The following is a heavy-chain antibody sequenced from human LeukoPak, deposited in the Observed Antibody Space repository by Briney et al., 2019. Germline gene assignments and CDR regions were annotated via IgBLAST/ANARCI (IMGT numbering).Heavy chain of an antibody. Sequence: GASVKVSCKSSGYTFTSYGISWVRQAPGQGLEWMGWISAYNGNTNYAQKLQGRVTMTTDTSTSTAYMELSSLRSEDTAVYYCARGRYSSRNLYYMDVWGKGTTVTISS. CDR2: ISAYNGNT. CDR1: GYTFTSYG. V-gene: IGHV1-18*01. D-gene: IGHD6-13*01. CDR3: ARGRYSSRNLYYMDV. J-gene: IGHJ6*03.